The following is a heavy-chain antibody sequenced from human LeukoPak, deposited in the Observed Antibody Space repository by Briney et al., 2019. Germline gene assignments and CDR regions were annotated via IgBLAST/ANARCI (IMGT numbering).Heavy chain of an antibody. CDR2: IYYSGST. CDR3: ARGGWKDYGLDY. Sequence: PSETLSLTCTVSGGSISSGDYYWSWIRQHPGRGLEWIGYIYYSGSTYYNPSLKSRVTISVDTSKNQFSLKLSSVTAADTAVYYCARGGWKDYGLDYWGQGTLVTVSS. V-gene: IGHV4-31*03. CDR1: GGSISSGDYY. D-gene: IGHD4-17*01. J-gene: IGHJ4*02.